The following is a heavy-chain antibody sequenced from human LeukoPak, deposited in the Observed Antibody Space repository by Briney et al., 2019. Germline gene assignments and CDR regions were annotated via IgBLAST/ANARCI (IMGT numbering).Heavy chain of an antibody. J-gene: IGHJ3*02. Sequence: PSGTLSLTCTVSGGSISSCSYYWGWIRQPPGKGLVGIGCIYYSGSTYYDPSLNSRVTISVDTSKNQFSLKLSSGTAADAALYYGARGAVVTAILDAFDIWGQGTMVTVPS. V-gene: IGHV4-39*07. D-gene: IGHD2-21*02. CDR2: IYYSGST. CDR1: GGSISSCSYY. CDR3: ARGAVVTAILDAFDI.